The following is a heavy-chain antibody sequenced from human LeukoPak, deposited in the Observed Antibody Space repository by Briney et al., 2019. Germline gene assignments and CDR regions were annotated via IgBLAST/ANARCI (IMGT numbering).Heavy chain of an antibody. CDR1: GFTFSSYE. V-gene: IGHV3-48*03. CDR2: ISSSGSTI. D-gene: IGHD1-26*01. CDR3: ARVIVGAPNKAFDI. Sequence: PGGSLRLSCAASGFTFSSYEMNWVRQAPGEGLEWVSYISSSGSTIYYPDSVKGRFTISRDNAKNSLYLQMNSLRAEDTALYYCARVIVGAPNKAFDIWGQGTMVTVSS. J-gene: IGHJ3*02.